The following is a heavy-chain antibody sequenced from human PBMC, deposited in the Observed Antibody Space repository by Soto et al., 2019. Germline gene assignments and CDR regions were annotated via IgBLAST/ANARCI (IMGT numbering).Heavy chain of an antibody. D-gene: IGHD1-1*01. CDR1: GVSSSSYS. V-gene: IGHV3-21*01. CDR3: ASGTDFDY. J-gene: IGHJ4*02. CDR2: ISSSSSYI. Sequence: GGSVRLSCAASGVSSSSYSMNWVRQAPGKGLEWVSPISSSSSYIYYADSVKGRFTISRDNAKNSLYLQMNSLRAEDTAVYYCASGTDFDYWGQGTLVTVSS.